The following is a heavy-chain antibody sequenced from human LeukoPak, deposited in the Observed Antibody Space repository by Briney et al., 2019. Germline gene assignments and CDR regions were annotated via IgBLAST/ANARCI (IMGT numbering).Heavy chain of an antibody. CDR3: AKLGIVVVVAATTWFDP. CDR2: ISAGGDST. V-gene: IGHV3-23*01. CDR1: GFTFSSYA. J-gene: IGHJ5*02. Sequence: GGSLRLSCAASGFTFSSYAMSWVRQAPGRGLEWVSTISAGGDSTYYADSVKGRFTISKDNSKKTLYLQMNSLRAEDTAVYYCAKLGIVVVVAATTWFDPWGQGTLVTVSS. D-gene: IGHD2-15*01.